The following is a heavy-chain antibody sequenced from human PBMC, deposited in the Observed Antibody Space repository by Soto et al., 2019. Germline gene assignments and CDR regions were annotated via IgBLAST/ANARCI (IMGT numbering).Heavy chain of an antibody. CDR3: AREDIAAAGTSFWFDP. Sequence: ASVKVSCKASGYTFTGYYIHWVRQAPGQGLEWMGWINPNSGGTNYAQKFQGWVTMTRDTSISTAYMELSRLRSDDTAVYYCAREDIAAAGTSFWFDPWGQGILVTVSS. D-gene: IGHD6-13*01. CDR1: GYTFTGYY. V-gene: IGHV1-2*04. CDR2: INPNSGGT. J-gene: IGHJ5*02.